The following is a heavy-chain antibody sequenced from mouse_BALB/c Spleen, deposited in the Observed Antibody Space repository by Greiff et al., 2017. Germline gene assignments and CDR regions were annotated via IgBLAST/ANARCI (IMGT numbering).Heavy chain of an antibody. CDR1: GFTFSSYT. CDR2: ISNGGGST. D-gene: IGHD2-1*01. CDR3: ARHVDGNHRYYFDY. J-gene: IGHJ2*01. Sequence: EVQGVESGGGLVQPGGSLKLSCAASGFTFSSYTMSWVRQTPEKRLEWVAYISNGGGSTYYPDTVKGRFTISRDNAKNTLYLQMCSLKSEDTAMYYCARHVDGNHRYYFDYWGQGTTLTVSS. V-gene: IGHV5-12-2*01.